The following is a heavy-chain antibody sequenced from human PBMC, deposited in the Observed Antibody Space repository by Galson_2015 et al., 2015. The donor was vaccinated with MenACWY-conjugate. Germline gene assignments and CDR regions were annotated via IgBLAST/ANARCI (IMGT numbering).Heavy chain of an antibody. J-gene: IGHJ4*02. CDR3: TTVPNRVSMTVVTMT. Sequence: SLRLSCAASGFTFNNAWMSWVRQAPGKGLEWVGRIKAKSDGGTIDYAAPVKGRFTISRDDSKNTLYLQMNSLKTEDTAVYYCTTVPNRVSMTVVTMTWGQGTLVNVSS. D-gene: IGHD3-22*01. V-gene: IGHV3-15*01. CDR2: IKAKSDGGTI. CDR1: GFTFNNAW.